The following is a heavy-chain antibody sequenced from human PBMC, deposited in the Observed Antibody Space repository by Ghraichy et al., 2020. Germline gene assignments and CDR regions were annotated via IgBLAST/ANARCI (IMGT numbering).Heavy chain of an antibody. J-gene: IGHJ4*02. CDR2: IWYDGSNK. CDR1: GFTFSSYG. Sequence: GGSLRLSCAASGFTFSSYGMHWVRQAPGKGLEWVAVIWYDGSNKYYADSVKGRFTISRDNSKNTLYLQMNSLRAEDTAVYYCAREGLLGGSGWYAVFDYWGQGTLVTVSS. D-gene: IGHD6-19*01. V-gene: IGHV3-33*01. CDR3: AREGLLGGSGWYAVFDY.